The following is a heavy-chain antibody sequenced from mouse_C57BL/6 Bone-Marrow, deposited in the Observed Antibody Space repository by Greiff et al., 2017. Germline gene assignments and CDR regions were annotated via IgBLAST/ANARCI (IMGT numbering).Heavy chain of an antibody. CDR3: ARRGYYGSSPAWFAY. CDR2: IYPGDGDT. Sequence: QVQLQQSGPELVKPGASVKISCKASGYAFSSSWMNWVKQRPGKGLEWIGRIYPGDGDTNYNGKFKGKATLTADKSSSTAYMQLSSLTSEDSAVYFCARRGYYGSSPAWFAYWGQGTLVTVSA. J-gene: IGHJ3*01. D-gene: IGHD1-1*01. CDR1: GYAFSSSW. V-gene: IGHV1-82*01.